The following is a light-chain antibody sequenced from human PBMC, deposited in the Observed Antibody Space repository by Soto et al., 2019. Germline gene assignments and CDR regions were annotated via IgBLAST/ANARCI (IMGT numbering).Light chain of an antibody. CDR3: SSYTSSSTVV. Sequence: SALTQPASVSGSPGQSITISCTGTSSDVRGYNYVSWYQQHQGKAPKLMIYDVSNRPSGVSNRFSGSKSGNTASLTISGLQAEDEADYYCSSYTSSSTVVFGGGTKLT. CDR2: DVS. J-gene: IGLJ2*01. V-gene: IGLV2-14*01. CDR1: SSDVRGYNY.